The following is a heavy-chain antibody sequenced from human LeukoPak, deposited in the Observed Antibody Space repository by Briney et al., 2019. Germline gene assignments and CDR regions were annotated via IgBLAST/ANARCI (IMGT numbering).Heavy chain of an antibody. V-gene: IGHV4-59*01. J-gene: IGHJ5*02. CDR2: IYYSGTT. CDR1: GGSISSYY. D-gene: IGHD1-1*01. CDR3: AGRPNGRDWFDP. Sequence: PSETLSLTCTVSGGSISSYYWSWIRQPPGKGLEWIGYIYYSGTTNYNPSLKSRVTISVDTSKNQFSLKLSSVTAADTAVYYCAGRPNGRDWFDPWGQGTLVTVSS.